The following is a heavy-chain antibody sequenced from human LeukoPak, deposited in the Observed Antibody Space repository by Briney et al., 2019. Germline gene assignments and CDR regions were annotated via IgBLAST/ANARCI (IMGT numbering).Heavy chain of an antibody. D-gene: IGHD2-15*01. CDR3: ARIRLPYCSGGSCFHFYYYYGMDV. V-gene: IGHV4-34*01. CDR1: GGSSSGYY. CDR2: INHSGST. Sequence: PSETLSLTCAVYGGSSSGYYWSWIRQPPGKGLEWIGEINHSGSTNYNPSLKSRVTISVDTSKNQFSLKLSSVTAADTAVYYCARIRLPYCSGGSCFHFYYYYGMDVWGQGTTVTVSS. J-gene: IGHJ6*02.